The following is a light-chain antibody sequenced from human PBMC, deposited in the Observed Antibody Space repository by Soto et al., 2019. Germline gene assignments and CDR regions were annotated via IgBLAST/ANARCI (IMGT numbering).Light chain of an antibody. J-gene: IGKJ1*01. Sequence: EIVLTQSPGTLSLSPGERATLSCRASQSVSSNYLAWYLQKPGQAPRLLIYGASNRATGIPDRFSGSGSGTDFTLTISRLEPEDFAVYYCQQYGSSGTFGQGTKVEIK. CDR3: QQYGSSGT. V-gene: IGKV3-20*01. CDR2: GAS. CDR1: QSVSSNY.